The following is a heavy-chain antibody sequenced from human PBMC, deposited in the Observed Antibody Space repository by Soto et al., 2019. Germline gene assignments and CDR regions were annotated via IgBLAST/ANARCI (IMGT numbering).Heavy chain of an antibody. D-gene: IGHD2-21*02. V-gene: IGHV1-18*04. J-gene: IGHJ4*02. Sequence: QVQLVQSGAEVKKPGASVKVSCKASGYTFTSYGISWVRQAPGQGLEWMGWISAYNGNTNYAQKLQGRVTMTTDTSTSTAYMELRSLRSDDTAVYYCARKQFTYCGGDCYAPSFDYWGQGTLVTVSS. CDR1: GYTFTSYG. CDR2: ISAYNGNT. CDR3: ARKQFTYCGGDCYAPSFDY.